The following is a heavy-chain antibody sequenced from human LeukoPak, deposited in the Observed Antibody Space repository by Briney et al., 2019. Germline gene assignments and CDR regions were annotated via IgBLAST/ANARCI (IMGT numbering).Heavy chain of an antibody. J-gene: IGHJ1*01. CDR1: GGSISSDY. CDR2: IYYSGST. Sequence: SETLSLTCTVSGGSISSDYWSWIRQPPGKGLEWIGYIYYSGSTNYNPSLKSRVTISVHTSKNQFSLKLTSVTAADTAVYYCARDPNYFQHWGQGTLVTVSS. CDR3: ARDPNYFQH. V-gene: IGHV4-59*01.